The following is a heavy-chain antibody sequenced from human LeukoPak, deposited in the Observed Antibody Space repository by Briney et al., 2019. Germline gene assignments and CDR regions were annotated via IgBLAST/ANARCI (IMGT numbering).Heavy chain of an antibody. CDR1: GYIFTNYA. J-gene: IGHJ4*02. V-gene: IGHV1-18*01. D-gene: IGHD6-19*01. Sequence: APVKVSCKASGYIFTNYAISWVRQAPGQGLEWMGWISTYNGNTKNAQKLQGRVTMTTDTSTSTAYMELRTLRSDDTAVYYCATRSGWSDFDYWGQGTLVTVSS. CDR2: ISTYNGNT. CDR3: ATRSGWSDFDY.